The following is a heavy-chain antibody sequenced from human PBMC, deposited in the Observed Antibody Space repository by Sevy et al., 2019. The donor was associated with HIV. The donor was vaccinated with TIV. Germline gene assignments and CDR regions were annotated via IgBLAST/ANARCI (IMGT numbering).Heavy chain of an antibody. CDR2: IHYRGRA. J-gene: IGHJ5*02. D-gene: IGHD2-8*01. CDR1: GGSITGYF. V-gene: IGHV4-59*13. CDR3: VRLHNNGFVTA. Sequence: SETLSLTCTVSGGSITGYFWSWMRQPPGKGLEWIGNIHYRGRANYNPSLTSRVTISVDTSANHFSLRLTSVTAADTAVYYCVRLHNNGFVTAWGQGTLVTVSS.